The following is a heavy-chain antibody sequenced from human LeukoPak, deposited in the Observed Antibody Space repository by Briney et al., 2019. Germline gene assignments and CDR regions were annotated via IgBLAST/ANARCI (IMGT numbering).Heavy chain of an antibody. V-gene: IGHV3-33*01. D-gene: IGHD1-1*01. Sequence: GGSLRLSCAASGFTFSSFGMYWVRQAPGKGLEWVAVIWYDGSNDDYADSVKGRFTISRDNSKNTLYLQMNSLRAEDTAVYYCARELISTTWRGNRSYFDLWGRGTLVTVSS. CDR1: GFTFSSFG. J-gene: IGHJ2*01. CDR3: ARELISTTWRGNRSYFDL. CDR2: IWYDGSND.